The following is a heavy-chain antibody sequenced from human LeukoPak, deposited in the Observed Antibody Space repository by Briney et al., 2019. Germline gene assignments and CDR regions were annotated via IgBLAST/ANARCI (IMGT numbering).Heavy chain of an antibody. CDR3: AREYYDILTGYPFFDY. CDR1: GYSISSGYY. V-gene: IGHV4-38-2*02. Sequence: SETLSLTCTVSGYSISSGYYCGWIRQPPGKWLEWIGSIYHSGSTYYNPSLKSRVTISVDTSKNQFSLKLSSVTAADTAVYYCAREYYDILTGYPFFDYWGQGTLVTVSS. CDR2: IYHSGST. J-gene: IGHJ4*02. D-gene: IGHD3-9*01.